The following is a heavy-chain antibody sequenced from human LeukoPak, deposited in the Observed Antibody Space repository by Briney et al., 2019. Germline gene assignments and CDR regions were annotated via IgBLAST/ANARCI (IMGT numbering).Heavy chain of an antibody. CDR1: GFTFSSYA. CDR2: ISGSGGNT. V-gene: IGHV3-23*01. CDR3: AKVDSARVVVLQTTIDY. Sequence: PGGSLRLSCAASGFTFSSYAMNWVRQAAGMGLQWVSTISGSGGNTYYADSVKGRFTISRDNSKNTLYLQMSSLRGDDTAVYYCAKVDSARVVVLQTTIDYWGQGTLVTVSS. J-gene: IGHJ4*02. D-gene: IGHD3-22*01.